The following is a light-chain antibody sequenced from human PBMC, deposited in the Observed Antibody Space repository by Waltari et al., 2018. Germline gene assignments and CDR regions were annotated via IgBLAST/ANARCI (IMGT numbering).Light chain of an antibody. CDR2: WAS. CDR3: QHYYSTPYN. CDR1: QSVFSTSYNKDY. J-gene: IGKJ2*01. Sequence: EIVMTQSPDSLAVSLGERATINCRSSQSVFSTSYNKDYVAWYQQKPGEPPKLLISWASTHHSGVPARFSGTGSGTDFTLTITSLQTEDVAVYYCQHYYSTPYNFGQGTKLEIK. V-gene: IGKV4-1*01.